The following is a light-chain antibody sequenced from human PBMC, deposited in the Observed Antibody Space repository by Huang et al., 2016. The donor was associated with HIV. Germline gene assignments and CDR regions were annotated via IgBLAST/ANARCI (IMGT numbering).Light chain of an antibody. CDR2: ASS. J-gene: IGKJ3*01. V-gene: IGKV1-27*01. CDR1: QGIATY. Sequence: DIQLTQSPTSLSASVGARVTITCRASQGIATYLAWYQQKPGKVPQLLIYASSTLQAGVPSRFSGSGSVTDVTLTISSLQPEDVATYYCQGYNSAPFTFGPGTKVDLK. CDR3: QGYNSAPFT.